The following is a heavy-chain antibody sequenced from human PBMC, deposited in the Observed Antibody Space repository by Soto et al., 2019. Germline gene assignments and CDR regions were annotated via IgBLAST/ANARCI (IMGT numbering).Heavy chain of an antibody. CDR3: ARAVRISGYYDYYMDV. V-gene: IGHV1-18*01. CDR2: ISAENGDT. CDR1: GYIFLNYG. Sequence: QVQLVQSGAELKKPGASLKVSCKASGYIFLNYGVSWVRQAPGQGLEWIGWISAENGDTNYAQKFQGRATMTTDTLTGTADMDVRSLSSHDTAVYYCARAVRISGYYDYYMDVWGKGTTVTVSS. D-gene: IGHD3-10*02. J-gene: IGHJ6*03.